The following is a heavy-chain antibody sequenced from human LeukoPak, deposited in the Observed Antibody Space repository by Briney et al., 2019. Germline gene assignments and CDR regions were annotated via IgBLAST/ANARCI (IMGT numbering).Heavy chain of an antibody. CDR1: GFTFSSYA. Sequence: GGSLRLSCAASGFTFSSYAMHWVRQAPGKGLEWVAVISYDGSNKFYADSVKGRFTISRDNSKNTLYLQMISLRAEDTAVYYCAREVHTYSSGWYYFDYWAREPWSPSPQ. D-gene: IGHD6-19*01. CDR3: AREVHTYSSGWYYFDY. J-gene: IGHJ4*02. V-gene: IGHV3-30-3*01. CDR2: ISYDGSNK.